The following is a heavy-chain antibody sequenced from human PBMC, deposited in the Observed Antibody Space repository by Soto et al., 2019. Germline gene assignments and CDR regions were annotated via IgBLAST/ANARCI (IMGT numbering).Heavy chain of an antibody. V-gene: IGHV1-2*04. D-gene: IGHD3-22*01. CDR3: ARGMYYDSSGYYFPTPGYYYGMDV. J-gene: IGHJ6*02. CDR1: GYTFTGYY. Sequence: ASVKVSCKASGYTFTGYYMHWVRQAPGQGLEWMGWINPNSGGTNYAQKFQGWVTMTRDMSISTAYMELSRLRSDDTAVYYCARGMYYDSSGYYFPTPGYYYGMDVWGQGTTVTVSS. CDR2: INPNSGGT.